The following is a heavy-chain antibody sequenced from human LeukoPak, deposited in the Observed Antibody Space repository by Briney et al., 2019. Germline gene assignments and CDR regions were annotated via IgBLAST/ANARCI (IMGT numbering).Heavy chain of an antibody. D-gene: IGHD2-2*01. J-gene: IGHJ5*02. V-gene: IGHV3-7*05. CDR3: ARGGARYCTTSSCYEDWFDP. CDR2: IKQDGSEK. Sequence: PGGSLRLSCAASGFTFGDYWMSWVRQAPGKGLEWVANIKQDGSEKYYADSVKGRFTISRDNAKNSLYLQMNSLRAEDTAVYYCARGGARYCTTSSCYEDWFDPWGQGTLVTVSS. CDR1: GFTFGDYW.